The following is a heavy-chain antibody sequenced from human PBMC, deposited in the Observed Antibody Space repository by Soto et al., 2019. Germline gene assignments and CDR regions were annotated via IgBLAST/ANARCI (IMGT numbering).Heavy chain of an antibody. D-gene: IGHD3-9*01. CDR2: IVVGSGNT. CDR1: GFTFSSSA. J-gene: IGHJ5*02. Sequence: SVKVSCKATGFTFSSSAVQWVRQARGQRLEWIGKIVVGSGNTNYAQKFQERVTITRDMSTSTAYMELSSLRSEDTAFYYCAAFDPGPMGFDPWGQGTLVTVSS. V-gene: IGHV1-58*01. CDR3: AAFDPGPMGFDP.